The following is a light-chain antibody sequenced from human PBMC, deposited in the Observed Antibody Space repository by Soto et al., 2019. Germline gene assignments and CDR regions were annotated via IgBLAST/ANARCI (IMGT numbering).Light chain of an antibody. J-gene: IGLJ3*02. CDR3: VSYTSSSTLV. Sequence: QSALAQPASVPGSPGQSITLSCTGTNSDIGAYNYVSWYQQHPGKAPKLMIYEVSNRPSGVSHRFSGSKSGNTASLTISGLQAEDEATYYCVSYTSSSTLVSGGGTKVTVL. CDR1: NSDIGAYNY. CDR2: EVS. V-gene: IGLV2-14*01.